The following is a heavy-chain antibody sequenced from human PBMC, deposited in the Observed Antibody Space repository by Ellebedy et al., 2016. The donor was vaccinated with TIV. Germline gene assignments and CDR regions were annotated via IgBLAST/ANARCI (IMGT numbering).Heavy chain of an antibody. D-gene: IGHD3-10*01. CDR2: IKSKRGGETV. V-gene: IGHV3-15*01. CDR3: VWITKMWGVTAR. Sequence: GGSLRLSXAASGFPFTDAWMGWVRQAPEKGLQWVGRIKSKRGGETVDYSEAVRGGFSVSRDDLKDTLSLQMNSLRSEDTGVYYCVWITKMWGVTARWGQGTLVTVSS. CDR1: GFPFTDAW. J-gene: IGHJ4*01.